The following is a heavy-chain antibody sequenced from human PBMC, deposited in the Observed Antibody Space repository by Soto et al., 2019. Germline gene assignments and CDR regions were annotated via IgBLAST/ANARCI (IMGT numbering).Heavy chain of an antibody. CDR2: MSYSGST. V-gene: IGHV4-39*01. J-gene: IGHJ5*02. CDR3: SRRAPEGFDP. Sequence: SETLSLTCTVSGGSISKSSYYWVWIRQPPGKGLEWVGSMSYSGSTYYNPSLKSRVAISVDTSKNQLSLQVSSVTAADTAMYYCSRRAPEGFDPWGQGTLVTVSS. CDR1: GGSISKSSYY.